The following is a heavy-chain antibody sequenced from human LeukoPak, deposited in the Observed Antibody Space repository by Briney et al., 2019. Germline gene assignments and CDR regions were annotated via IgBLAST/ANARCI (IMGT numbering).Heavy chain of an antibody. D-gene: IGHD6-19*01. Sequence: GRSLRLSCAASGFTFSSYAMSWVRQAPGKGLEWVSAISGSGGSTYYADSVKGRFTISRDNSKNTLYLQMNSLRAEDTAVYYCAKRQSSGWYFLDYWGQGTLVTVSS. CDR2: ISGSGGST. CDR3: AKRQSSGWYFLDY. J-gene: IGHJ4*02. CDR1: GFTFSSYA. V-gene: IGHV3-23*01.